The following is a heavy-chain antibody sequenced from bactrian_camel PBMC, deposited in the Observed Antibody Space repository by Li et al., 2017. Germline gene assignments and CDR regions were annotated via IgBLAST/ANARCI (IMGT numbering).Heavy chain of an antibody. D-gene: IGHD1*01. CDR2: ISTGAGDT. CDR3: SVAEANHCGAGAWWRWGY. V-gene: IGHV3S66*01. J-gene: IGHJ6*01. Sequence: DVQLVESGGGSVQAGGSLRLSCTDSGYRFSGNCMAWWRQAPGKERKGVACISTGAGDTMYADAVKGRFTISHDKASNTVYLQMDNLKPEDTAMYYCSVAEANHCGAGAWWRWGYRGQGTQVTVS. CDR1: GYRFSGNC.